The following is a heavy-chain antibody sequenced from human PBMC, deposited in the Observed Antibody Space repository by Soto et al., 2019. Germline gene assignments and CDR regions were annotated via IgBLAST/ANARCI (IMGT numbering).Heavy chain of an antibody. CDR2: INPSGGST. CDR3: ARSWWGTDRLLAYNWFAP. CDR1: GFTFTSYY. J-gene: IGHJ5*02. D-gene: IGHD2-15*01. Sequence: GASVKVSCKASGFTFTSYYLHWVRQAPGQGLDWMGLINPSGGSTSYAQKFQGRVTMTRDTSTSTVYTELSSLKSEDTAVYYCARSWWGTDRLLAYNWFAPWGQGTPVTVSS. V-gene: IGHV1-46*01.